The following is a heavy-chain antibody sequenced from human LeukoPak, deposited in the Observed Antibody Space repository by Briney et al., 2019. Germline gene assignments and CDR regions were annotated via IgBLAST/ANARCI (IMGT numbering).Heavy chain of an antibody. V-gene: IGHV4-59*01. J-gene: IGHJ3*02. D-gene: IGHD3-22*01. CDR2: IYYNGNT. CDR1: GASISSSY. CDR3: VRGNYDNRGYSNASDI. Sequence: SETLSLTCTVSGASISSSYWSWIRQPPGKRLEWIGYIYYNGNTNSNPSLKSRVTISADTSKNRFSLKLSSVTAADTAIYYCVRGNYDNRGYSNASDIWGQGTMVTVSS.